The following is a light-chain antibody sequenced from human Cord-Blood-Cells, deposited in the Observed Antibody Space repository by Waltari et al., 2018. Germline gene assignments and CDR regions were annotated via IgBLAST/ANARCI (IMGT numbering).Light chain of an antibody. CDR1: SSDVGGYNY. CDR2: DVS. Sequence: QSAPTPPRSVSGSPGQSVTTSCTGTSSDVGGYNYVSWYQQHPGKAPKLMIDDVSKRPSGVPDRFSGSKSGNTASLTISGLQAEDEADYYCCSYAGSNYVFGTGTKVTVL. CDR3: CSYAGSNYV. J-gene: IGLJ1*01. V-gene: IGLV2-11*01.